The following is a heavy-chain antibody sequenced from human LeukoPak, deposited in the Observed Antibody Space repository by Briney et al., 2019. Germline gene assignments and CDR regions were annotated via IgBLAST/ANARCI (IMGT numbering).Heavy chain of an antibody. D-gene: IGHD1-14*01. V-gene: IGHV4-30-4*01. CDR2: IYYSGST. J-gene: IGHJ4*02. CDR3: AGRKPYYFDY. Sequence: SETLSLTCTVSGGSISSGDYYWSWIRQPPGKGLEWIGYIYYSGSTYYNPSLKSRVTISVDTSKNQFSLKLSSVTSADTAVYYCAGRKPYYFDYWGQGTLVTVSS. CDR1: GGSISSGDYY.